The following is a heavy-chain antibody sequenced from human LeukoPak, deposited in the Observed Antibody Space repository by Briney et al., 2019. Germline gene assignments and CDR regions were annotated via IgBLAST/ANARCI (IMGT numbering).Heavy chain of an antibody. V-gene: IGHV1-69*06. CDR1: VGTFSTSS. Sequence: SVKVSCKAPVGTFSTSSIYWGRLTPGQGLEWMGEIIPISGTANYAEKFQGRVTITADKSTSTVYMELSSLRSEDTAVYYCATPGVGDFIPVAGDSKASFDYWGQGTLVTVSS. D-gene: IGHD2-21*01. J-gene: IGHJ4*02. CDR3: ATPGVGDFIPVAGDSKASFDY. CDR2: IIPISGTA.